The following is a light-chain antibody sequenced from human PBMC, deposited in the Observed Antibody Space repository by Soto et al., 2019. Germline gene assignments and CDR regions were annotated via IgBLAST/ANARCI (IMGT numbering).Light chain of an antibody. Sequence: EFVLTQSPGTLSLSPGERATLSCRASQTVSSSYLAWYQQRPGQAPRLLIYGASSRATGIPDRFSGSGSGTDFTLSISRLEPEDFAVYYCQQYSTSPLTFGGGTKVEIK. CDR3: QQYSTSPLT. CDR1: QTVSSSY. J-gene: IGKJ4*01. CDR2: GAS. V-gene: IGKV3-20*01.